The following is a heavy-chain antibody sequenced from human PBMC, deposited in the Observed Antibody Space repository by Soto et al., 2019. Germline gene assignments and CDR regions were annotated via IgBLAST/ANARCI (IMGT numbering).Heavy chain of an antibody. CDR3: AKGVEMATISAFDF. D-gene: IGHD5-12*01. CDR1: GFTFSSYA. J-gene: IGHJ3*01. Sequence: LRLSCAASGFTFSSYAMSWVRQAPGKGLEWVSAISGSGGSTYYADSVKGRFTISRDNSKNTLYLQMNSLRAEDTAVYYCAKGVEMATISAFDFWGQGTIVTVSS. CDR2: ISGSGGST. V-gene: IGHV3-23*01.